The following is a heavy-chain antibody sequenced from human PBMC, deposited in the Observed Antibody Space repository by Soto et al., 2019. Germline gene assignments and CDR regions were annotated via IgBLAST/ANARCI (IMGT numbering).Heavy chain of an antibody. CDR1: GNSVSSNSAA. CDR2: TYYRSKWYN. V-gene: IGHV6-1*01. CDR3: ARGLVRHTNFGVVTKITIHS. Sequence: SQTLSLTCAISGNSVSSNSAAWNWIRQSPSRGLEWLGRTYYRSKWYNDYAVSVKSRITINPDTSKNQFSLQLNSVTPEDTAVYYCARGLVRHTNFGVVTKITIHSLREGLLVTV. J-gene: IGHJ5*01. D-gene: IGHD3-3*01.